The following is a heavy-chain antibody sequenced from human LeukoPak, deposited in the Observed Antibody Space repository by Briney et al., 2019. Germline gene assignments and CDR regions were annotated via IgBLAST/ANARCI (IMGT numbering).Heavy chain of an antibody. CDR3: ASLGSGSYYSFDY. CDR1: GGTFSSYA. J-gene: IGHJ4*02. Sequence: ASVKVSCKASGGTFSSYAIRWVRQAPGQGLEWMGGIIPIFGTANYAQKFQGRVTITTDESTSTAYMELSSLRSEDTAVYYCASLGSGSYYSFDYWGQGTLVTVSS. V-gene: IGHV1-69*05. D-gene: IGHD1-26*01. CDR2: IIPIFGTA.